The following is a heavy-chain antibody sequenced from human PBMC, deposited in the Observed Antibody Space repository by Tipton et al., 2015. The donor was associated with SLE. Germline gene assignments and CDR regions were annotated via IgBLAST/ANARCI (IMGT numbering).Heavy chain of an antibody. CDR2: IWYDGSNK. J-gene: IGHJ4*02. CDR1: GFTFSSYG. CDR3: ARVARIVGATLFDY. D-gene: IGHD1-26*01. Sequence: SLRLSCAASGFTFSSYGMHWVRQAPGKGLEWVAVIWYDGSNKYYADSVKGRFTISRDNSKNTLYLQMNSLRAEDTAVYYCARVARIVGATLFDYWGQGTLVTVSS. V-gene: IGHV3-33*01.